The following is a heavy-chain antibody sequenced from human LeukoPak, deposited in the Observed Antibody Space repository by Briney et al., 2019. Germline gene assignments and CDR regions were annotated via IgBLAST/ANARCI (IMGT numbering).Heavy chain of an antibody. J-gene: IGHJ4*02. CDR1: ASLSSSSYY. CDR2: ISYSGTT. Sequence: SETLSLTCSASLSSSSYYWGWIRQAPGKGLEWIGSISYSGTTYYNPSLKSRVTISEDTSKTQFSLELSSVTAADTAVYFCARDHGSNRWFYFWGQGILVTFSS. V-gene: IGHV4-39*07. D-gene: IGHD3-10*01. CDR3: ARDHGSNRWFYF.